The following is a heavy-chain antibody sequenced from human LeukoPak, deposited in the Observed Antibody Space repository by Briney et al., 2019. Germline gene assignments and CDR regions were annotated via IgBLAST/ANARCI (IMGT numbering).Heavy chain of an antibody. CDR2: TYYRSKWYY. CDR1: GDSVSSNIAA. D-gene: IGHD3-10*01. V-gene: IGHV6-1*01. Sequence: SQTLSLTCAISGDSVSSNIAAWNWIRQSPSRGLEWLGRTYYRSKWYYDYAVSMKSRITINSDTSKNQFSLHLISVTPEDTAVYYWARGDYGSGSYYQVVAYWGQGTLVTVSS. J-gene: IGHJ4*02. CDR3: ARGDYGSGSYYQVVAY.